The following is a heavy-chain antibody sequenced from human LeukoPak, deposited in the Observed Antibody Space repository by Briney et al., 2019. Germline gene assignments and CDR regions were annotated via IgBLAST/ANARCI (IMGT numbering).Heavy chain of an antibody. CDR2: IHYSGST. CDR3: ARHDYGATRGY. J-gene: IGHJ4*02. Sequence: SETLSLSCSVAGASISSYYWSWIRQPPGEGLEWIGYIHYSGSTNYNPSLKSRVTVSVDTSKNQFSLKLSSVTAADTAVYYCARHDYGATRGYWGQGTLVTVSS. CDR1: GASISSYY. D-gene: IGHD4-17*01. V-gene: IGHV4-59*01.